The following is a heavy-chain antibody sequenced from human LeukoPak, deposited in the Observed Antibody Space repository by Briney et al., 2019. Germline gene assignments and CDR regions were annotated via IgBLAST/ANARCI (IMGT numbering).Heavy chain of an antibody. Sequence: SETLSLTCTVSGGSISSYYWSWIRQPPGKGLEWIGYIYYSGSTNYNPSLKSRVTISVDTSKNQFSLKLSSVTAAGTAVYYCARDHRYYDFWSGTPEGYYYYGMDVWGQGTTVTVSS. CDR1: GGSISSYY. CDR2: IYYSGST. V-gene: IGHV4-59*01. CDR3: ARDHRYYDFWSGTPEGYYYYGMDV. J-gene: IGHJ6*02. D-gene: IGHD3-3*01.